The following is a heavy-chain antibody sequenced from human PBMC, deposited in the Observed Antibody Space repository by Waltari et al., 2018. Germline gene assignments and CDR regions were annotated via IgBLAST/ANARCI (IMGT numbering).Heavy chain of an antibody. Sequence: EVQLVESGGGLVQPGGSLRLSCAASRFTFSIYAMSWVRQAPGRGLEWVSVISGSGAGTYYADPVKGRFTISRDNSKSTLFLEMNSLRAEDTAVYYCAKVVAVAGDYFDYWGQGTLVTVSS. CDR3: AKVVAVAGDYFDY. CDR2: ISGSGAGT. CDR1: RFTFSIYA. J-gene: IGHJ4*02. D-gene: IGHD6-19*01. V-gene: IGHV3-23*04.